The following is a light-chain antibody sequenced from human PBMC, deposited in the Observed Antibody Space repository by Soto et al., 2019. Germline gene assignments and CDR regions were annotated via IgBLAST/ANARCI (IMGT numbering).Light chain of an antibody. V-gene: IGLV1-51*02. Sequence: QSVLTQPPSVSAAPGQKVTISCSGSSSNIENNSVSWYQQLPRTAPNLLIFEDNKRPSGIPDRFSGSKSGTSATLGITGLQTGDEAHYYCNTWDSSLSAGVFGGGTKLTVL. CDR1: SSNIENNS. J-gene: IGLJ3*02. CDR3: NTWDSSLSAGV. CDR2: EDN.